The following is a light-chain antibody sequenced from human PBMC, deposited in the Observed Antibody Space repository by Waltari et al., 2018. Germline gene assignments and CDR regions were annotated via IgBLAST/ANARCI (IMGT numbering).Light chain of an antibody. Sequence: DIQMTQSPSSLSASVGDRVTITCRASQSISSYLNWYQQKPGKAPKLLIYAASSLQSGVPSMFSGSGSGTDFTLTISSLQPEDFATYYCQQSYSTPRSFGGGTKVEIK. V-gene: IGKV1-39*01. CDR2: AAS. CDR3: QQSYSTPRS. CDR1: QSISSY. J-gene: IGKJ4*01.